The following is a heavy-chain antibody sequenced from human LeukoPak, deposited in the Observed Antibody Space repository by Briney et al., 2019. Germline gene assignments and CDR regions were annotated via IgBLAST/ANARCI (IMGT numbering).Heavy chain of an antibody. J-gene: IGHJ3*02. Sequence: GGSLRLSCATSGFTFSSYEMNWVRQAPGKGLEWVSYISSGGSTVYYADSVKGRFTISRDNAKNSLYLQMNSLRAEDTAVYYCARVIIVGATGIWGQGTMVTVSS. CDR2: ISSGGSTV. CDR1: GFTFSSYE. D-gene: IGHD1-26*01. CDR3: ARVIIVGATGI. V-gene: IGHV3-48*03.